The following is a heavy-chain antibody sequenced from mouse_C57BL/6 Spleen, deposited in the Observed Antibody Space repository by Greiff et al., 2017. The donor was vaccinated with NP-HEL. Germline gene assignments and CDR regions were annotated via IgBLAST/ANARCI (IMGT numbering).Heavy chain of an antibody. CDR2: ISGGGGNT. V-gene: IGHV5-9*01. CDR1: GFTFSSYT. CDR3: ARGDYYGSSYDAMDY. D-gene: IGHD1-1*01. J-gene: IGHJ4*01. Sequence: DVHLVESGGGLVKPGGSLKLSCAASGFTFSSYTMSWVRQTPEKRLEWVATISGGGGNTYYPDSVKGRFTISRDNAKNTLYLQMSSLRSEDTALYYCARGDYYGSSYDAMDYWGQGTSVTVSS.